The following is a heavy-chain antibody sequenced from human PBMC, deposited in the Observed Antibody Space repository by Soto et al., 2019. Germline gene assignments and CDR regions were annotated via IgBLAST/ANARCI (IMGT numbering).Heavy chain of an antibody. D-gene: IGHD3-22*01. Sequence: PGGSLRLSCAASGFTFSSYGMHWVRQAPGKGLEWVAVIWYDGSNKYYADSVKGRFTISRDNSKNTLYLQMNSLRAEDTAVYYCARLAESDSSGLMGFDDYWGQGTLVTVSS. CDR2: IWYDGSNK. CDR3: ARLAESDSSGLMGFDDY. CDR1: GFTFSSYG. J-gene: IGHJ4*02. V-gene: IGHV3-33*01.